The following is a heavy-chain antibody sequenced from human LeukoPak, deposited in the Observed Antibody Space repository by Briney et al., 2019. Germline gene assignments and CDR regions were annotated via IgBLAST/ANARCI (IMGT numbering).Heavy chain of an antibody. V-gene: IGHV1-24*01. CDR1: GYTLTELS. J-gene: IGHJ5*02. D-gene: IGHD3-10*01. CDR2: FDPEDGET. Sequence: VASVKVSCKVSGYTLTELSMHWVRQAPGKGLEWMGGFDPEDGETIYAQKFQGRVTMTEDTSTDTAYMELSSLRSEDTAVYFCATERAGITMVRSWFDPWGQGTLVTVSS. CDR3: ATERAGITMVRSWFDP.